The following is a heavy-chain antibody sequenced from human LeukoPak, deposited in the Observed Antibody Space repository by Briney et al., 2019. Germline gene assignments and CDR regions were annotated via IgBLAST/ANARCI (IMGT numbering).Heavy chain of an antibody. Sequence: GGSLRLSCAASGFTFSSYWTHWVRQAPGKGLVWVSRINSDGSSTTYADSVKGRFTISRDNAKNSLYLQMNSLRAEDRAVYYCARDPYCSGGSCSSQYYFDYWGQGTLVTVSS. CDR2: INSDGSST. CDR3: ARDPYCSGGSCSSQYYFDY. V-gene: IGHV3-74*01. D-gene: IGHD2-15*01. J-gene: IGHJ4*02. CDR1: GFTFSSYW.